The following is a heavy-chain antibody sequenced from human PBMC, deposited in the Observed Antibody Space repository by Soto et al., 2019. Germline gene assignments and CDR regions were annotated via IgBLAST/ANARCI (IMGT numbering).Heavy chain of an antibody. CDR2: IGYDGSNK. CDR1: GFTFSSYG. J-gene: IGHJ4*02. V-gene: IGHV3-33*01. Sequence: QVQLVESGGGVVQPGRSLRLSCATSGFTFSSYGIHWVRQAPGKGLEWVSIIGYDGSNKYYADSVKGRFTISRDNSKNTVYLQMNSLRAEDTAVYYCATRGIAATDFDYWGQGTLVTVSS. D-gene: IGHD6-13*01. CDR3: ATRGIAATDFDY.